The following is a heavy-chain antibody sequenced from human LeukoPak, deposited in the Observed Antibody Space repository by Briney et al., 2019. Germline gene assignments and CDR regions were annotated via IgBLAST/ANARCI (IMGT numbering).Heavy chain of an antibody. J-gene: IGHJ6*02. D-gene: IGHD6-13*01. CDR1: GGSISDNNW. CDR3: ARTPKIAAAGPREYYGMDV. V-gene: IGHV4-4*02. CDR2: IYYSGST. Sequence: SGTLSLTCAVSGGSISDNNWWNWVRQPPGKGLEWIGYIYYSGSTNYNPSLKSRVTISVDTSKNQFSLKLSSVTAADTAVYYCARTPKIAAAGPREYYGMDVWGQGTTVTVSS.